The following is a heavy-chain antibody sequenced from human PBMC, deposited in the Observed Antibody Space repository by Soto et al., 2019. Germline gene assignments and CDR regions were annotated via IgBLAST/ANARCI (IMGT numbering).Heavy chain of an antibody. V-gene: IGHV3-7*01. Sequence: EVQLVESGGGLVQPGGSLRLSCAASGFTFSTYWMTWVRQPPGKGLEWVANMDQDGSETYYVDSVRGRFTVSRDNAKNSLYLQMNSLRVEDTAEYYCVCGGNFFIYRGQGTLVTVSP. J-gene: IGHJ4*02. CDR1: GFTFSTYW. CDR2: MDQDGSET. D-gene: IGHD3-16*01. CDR3: VCGGNFFIY.